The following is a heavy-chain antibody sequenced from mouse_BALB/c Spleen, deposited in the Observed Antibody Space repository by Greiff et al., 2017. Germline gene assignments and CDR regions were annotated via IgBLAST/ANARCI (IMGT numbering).Heavy chain of an antibody. CDR2: IWAGGST. Sequence: VKLVESGPGLVAPSQSLSITCTASGFSLTSYGVHWVRQPPGKGLEWLGVIWAGGSTNYNSALMSRLSISKDNSKSQVFLKMNSLQTDDTAMYYCARLLSMDYWGQGTSVTVSS. CDR3: ARLLSMDY. D-gene: IGHD2-1*01. CDR1: GFSLTSYG. J-gene: IGHJ4*01. V-gene: IGHV2-9*02.